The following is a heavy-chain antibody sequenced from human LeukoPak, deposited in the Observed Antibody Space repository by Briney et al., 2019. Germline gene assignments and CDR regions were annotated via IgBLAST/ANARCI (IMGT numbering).Heavy chain of an antibody. CDR3: ARDGSSSWYMDYYYMDV. CDR2: ISSSGSTI. CDR1: GFTFSDYY. Sequence: GGSLRLSCAASGFTFSDYYMSWIRQAPGKGLEWVSYISSSGSTIYYADSVKGRSTISRDNAKNSLYLQMNSLRAEDTAVYYRARDGSSSWYMDYYYMDVWGKGTTVTVSS. V-gene: IGHV3-11*04. D-gene: IGHD6-13*01. J-gene: IGHJ6*03.